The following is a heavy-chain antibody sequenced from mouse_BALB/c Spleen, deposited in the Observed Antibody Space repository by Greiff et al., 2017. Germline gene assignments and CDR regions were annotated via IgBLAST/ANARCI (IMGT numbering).Heavy chain of an antibody. CDR3: ARERDPMITTRYYAMDY. D-gene: IGHD2-4*01. Sequence: QVQLKESGAELARPGASVKMSCKASGYTFTSYTMHWVKQRPGQGLEWIGYINPSSGYTNYNQKFKDKATLTADKSSSTAYMQLSSLTSEDSAVYYCARERDPMITTRYYAMDYWGQGTSVTVSS. J-gene: IGHJ4*01. CDR1: GYTFTSYT. CDR2: INPSSGYT. V-gene: IGHV1-4*01.